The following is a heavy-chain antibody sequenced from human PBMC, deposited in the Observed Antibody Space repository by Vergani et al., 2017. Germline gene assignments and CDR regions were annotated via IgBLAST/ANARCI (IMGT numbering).Heavy chain of an antibody. D-gene: IGHD1-26*01. CDR3: AREGVGRFHNWFDP. CDR1: GGSISSYY. CDR2: IYYSGST. Sequence: QVQLQESGPGLVKPSETLSLTCTVSGGSISSYYWSWIRQPLGKGLEWIGYIYYSGSTNYNPSLKSRVTISVDTSKNQFSLKLSSVTAADTAVYYCAREGVGRFHNWFDPWGQGTLVTVSS. V-gene: IGHV4-59*01. J-gene: IGHJ5*02.